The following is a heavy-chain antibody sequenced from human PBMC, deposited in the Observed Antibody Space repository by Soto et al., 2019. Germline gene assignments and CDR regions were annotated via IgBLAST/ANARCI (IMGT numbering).Heavy chain of an antibody. D-gene: IGHD3-3*01. CDR1: GFTFRSYG. CDR2: ISDNGGRT. CDR3: AIRELDDK. Sequence: EVQLLESGGRFVQPGGSLRLSCAASGFTFRSYGMGWVRQAPGKGLEWISAISDNGGRTDYADSVKGRFTISRDNSKNTLLLQMNTPTAEDTAVYYCAIRELDDKWVQGTMVTVS. J-gene: IGHJ4*02. V-gene: IGHV3-23*01.